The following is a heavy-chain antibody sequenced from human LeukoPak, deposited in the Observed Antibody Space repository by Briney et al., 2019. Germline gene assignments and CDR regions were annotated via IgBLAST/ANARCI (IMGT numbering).Heavy chain of an antibody. V-gene: IGHV3-48*01. D-gene: IGHD6-13*01. CDR1: GFTFSSYS. Sequence: GGSLRLSCAASGFTFSSYSMNWVRQAPGKGLEWVSYISSSSSTIYYADSVKGRFTISRDNAKNSLYLQMNSLRAEDTAVYYCARDLAGHFDYWGQGTLVTVSS. CDR2: ISSSSSTI. J-gene: IGHJ4*02. CDR3: ARDLAGHFDY.